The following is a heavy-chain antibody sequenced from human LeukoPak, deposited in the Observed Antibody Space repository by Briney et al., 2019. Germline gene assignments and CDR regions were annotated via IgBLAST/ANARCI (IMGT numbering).Heavy chain of an antibody. V-gene: IGHV1-46*01. CDR3: ARDYRWGKWQQHPDY. D-gene: IGHD6-13*01. J-gene: IGHJ4*02. Sequence: ASVKVSCKASGYTFTSYYMHWVRQAPGQGLEWMGIINPSGGSTSYAQKFQGRVTMTRDMSTSTVYMELSSLRSEDTAVYYCARDYRWGKWQQHPDYWGQGTLVTVSS. CDR2: INPSGGST. CDR1: GYTFTSYY.